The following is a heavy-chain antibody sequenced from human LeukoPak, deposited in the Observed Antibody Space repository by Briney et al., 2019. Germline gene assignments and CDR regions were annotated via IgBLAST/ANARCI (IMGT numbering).Heavy chain of an antibody. D-gene: IGHD3-22*01. CDR1: GDTFSSHA. V-gene: IGHV1-69*06. CDR3: ATGGDSLIVLVYGTDYFDY. Sequence: GASVKVSCKASGDTFSSHAISWVRQAPGQGLEWMGGIIPISGTTNYAQNFQDRITITADKSTSTAYMALSSLRSEDTAVYYCATGGDSLIVLVYGTDYFDYWGQGTLLTVSS. J-gene: IGHJ4*02. CDR2: IIPISGTT.